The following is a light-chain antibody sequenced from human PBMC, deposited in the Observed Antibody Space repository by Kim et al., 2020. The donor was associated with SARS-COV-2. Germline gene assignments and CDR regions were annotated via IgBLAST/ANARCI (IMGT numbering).Light chain of an antibody. J-gene: IGLJ3*02. V-gene: IGLV1-44*01. CDR2: GNI. CDR3: AGWDDSLNAWV. Sequence: GQRVTISCSGSTSNIGSNTANWYQQVPGTAHKLVIYGNIHRPSGVPDRFSGSNSGTSASLAISGLQSEYEADYYCAGWDDSLNAWVFGGGTKVTVL. CDR1: TSNIGSNT.